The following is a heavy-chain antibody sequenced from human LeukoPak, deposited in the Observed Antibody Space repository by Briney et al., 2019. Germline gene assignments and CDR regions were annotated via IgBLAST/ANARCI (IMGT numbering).Heavy chain of an antibody. V-gene: IGHV3-69-1*02. J-gene: IGHJ4*02. CDR2: ISGLSTHI. CDR3: GRAFPPLRTSSAGDL. CDR1: GFTFSDYD. Sequence: GGSLRLSCSASGFTFSDYDMNWVRQAPGKGLEWVPSISGLSTHIYYGDSVKGRFSISRDNAKNSVYLQMNSLGVEDTAIYYCGRAFPPLRTSSAGDLWGQGILVTVSS. D-gene: IGHD3-16*01.